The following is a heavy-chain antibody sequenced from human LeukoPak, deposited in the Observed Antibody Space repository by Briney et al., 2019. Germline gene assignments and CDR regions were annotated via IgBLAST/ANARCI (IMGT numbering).Heavy chain of an antibody. CDR2: INWNGGST. Sequence: SGGSLRLSCAASGFTFDDYGMSWVRQAPGKGLEWVSGINWNGGSTGYADSVKGRFTISRDNAKNSLYLQMNSLRAEDTALYYCARDVSTIDFWSGSYQPYFDYWGQGTLVTVSS. CDR1: GFTFDDYG. J-gene: IGHJ4*02. D-gene: IGHD3-3*01. V-gene: IGHV3-20*04. CDR3: ARDVSTIDFWSGSYQPYFDY.